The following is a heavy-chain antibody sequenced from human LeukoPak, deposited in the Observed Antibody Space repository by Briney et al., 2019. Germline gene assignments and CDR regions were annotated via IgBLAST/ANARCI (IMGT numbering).Heavy chain of an antibody. Sequence: GGSLRLSCAASGFTFSSYEMNWVRQAPGKGLEWVSYISSSGSTIYYADSVKGRFTISRDNAKNSLYLQMNSLRAEDTAVYYCARGWGYCSSTSCYRKLGWFDPWGQGTLVTVSS. J-gene: IGHJ5*02. D-gene: IGHD2-2*01. CDR3: ARGWGYCSSTSCYRKLGWFDP. CDR1: GFTFSSYE. V-gene: IGHV3-48*03. CDR2: ISSSGSTI.